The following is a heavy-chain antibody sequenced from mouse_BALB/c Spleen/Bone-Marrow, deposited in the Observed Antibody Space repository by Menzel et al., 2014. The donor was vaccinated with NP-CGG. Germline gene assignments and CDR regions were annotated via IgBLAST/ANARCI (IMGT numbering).Heavy chain of an antibody. V-gene: IGHV1S56*01. J-gene: IGHJ1*01. CDR2: IFPGDVDT. CDR3: AREVGGGGYFDV. Sequence: QVQLQQSGPELVMPGTSVKISCKASGYTFTNYYIHWLKQRPGQGLEWIGWIFPGDVDTNYNEKFKGKATLTADESSSTAYMQRSSLTSEDSAVYFCAREVGGGGYFDVWGAGTTVTVSS. CDR1: GYTFTNYY. D-gene: IGHD1-1*02.